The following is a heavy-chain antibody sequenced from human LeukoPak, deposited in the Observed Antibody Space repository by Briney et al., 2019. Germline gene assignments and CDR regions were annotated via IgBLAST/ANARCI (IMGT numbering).Heavy chain of an antibody. CDR3: ALLGIAAAGTSTN. CDR1: GYTFTSYY. D-gene: IGHD6-13*01. J-gene: IGHJ4*02. Sequence: ASVKVSCKASGYTFTSYYMHWVRQAPGQGLEWMGIINPKGGSTSYAQKFQGRVTMTRDTSTSTVYMELSSLRSEDTAVYYCALLGIAAAGTSTNWGQGTLVTVSS. V-gene: IGHV1-46*01. CDR2: INPKGGST.